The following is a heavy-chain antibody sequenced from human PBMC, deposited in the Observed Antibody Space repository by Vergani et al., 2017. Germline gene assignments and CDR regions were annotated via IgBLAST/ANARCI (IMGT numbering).Heavy chain of an antibody. J-gene: IGHJ6*03. Sequence: QITLKESGPTLMKPTPTLTLTCTFSGFSFNTPGVSVAWIRQPPGMALDGLALLYWNDDQHYSTSLNNRGNITKDTSKNQVVLPMTNMDYVDTGTYYCVYRKTECGTTGCFYPIYNYYYMDVWGKGTKVTVSS. CDR1: GFSFNTPGVS. V-gene: IGHV2-5*04. CDR2: LYWNDDQ. CDR3: VYRKTECGTTGCFYPIYNYYYMDV. D-gene: IGHD1-7*01.